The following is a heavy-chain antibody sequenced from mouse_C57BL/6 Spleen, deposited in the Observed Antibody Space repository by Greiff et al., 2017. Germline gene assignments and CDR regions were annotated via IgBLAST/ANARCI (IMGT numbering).Heavy chain of an antibody. V-gene: IGHV3-1*01. D-gene: IGHD2-4*01. CDR2: ISYSGST. CDR1: GYSITSGYD. J-gene: IGHJ3*01. CDR3: AREDYDYDGGTWFAY. Sequence: EVQLQESGPGMVKPSQSLSLTCTVTGYSITSGYDWHWIRHFPGNKLEWMGYISYSGSTNYNPSLKSRISITHDTSKNHFFLKVNSVTTEDTATYYGAREDYDYDGGTWFAYWGKGTLVTVSA.